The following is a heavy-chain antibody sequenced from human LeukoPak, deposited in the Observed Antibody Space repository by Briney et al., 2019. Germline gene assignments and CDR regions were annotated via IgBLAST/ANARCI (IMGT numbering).Heavy chain of an antibody. CDR1: GGSISSYY. CDR2: IYYSGST. D-gene: IGHD2-2*02. V-gene: IGHV4-59*01. CDR3: AGFEVVPAAILTSVY. Sequence: PSETLSLTCTVSGGSISSYYWSWIRQPPGKGLEWIGYIYYSGSTNYNPSLKSRVTISVDTSKNQFSLKLSSVTAADTAVYYCAGFEVVPAAILTSVYWGQGTLVTVSS. J-gene: IGHJ4*02.